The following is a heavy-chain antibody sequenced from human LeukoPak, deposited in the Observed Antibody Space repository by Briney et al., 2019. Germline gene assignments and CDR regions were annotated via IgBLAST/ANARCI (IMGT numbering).Heavy chain of an antibody. CDR1: GGSFSGYY. D-gene: IGHD2-2*01. Sequence: SETLSLTCDVYGGSFSGYYWSWIRQPPGKGLEWIGEINHSGSTNYNPSLKSRVTISVDTSKNQFSLKLSSVTAADTAVYYCARVRSRYCSSTSCTQAHMDVWGQGTTVTVSS. CDR2: INHSGST. CDR3: ARVRSRYCSSTSCTQAHMDV. V-gene: IGHV4-34*01. J-gene: IGHJ6*02.